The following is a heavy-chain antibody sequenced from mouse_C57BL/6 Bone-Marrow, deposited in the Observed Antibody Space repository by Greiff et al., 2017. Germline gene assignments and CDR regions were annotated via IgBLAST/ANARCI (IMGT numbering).Heavy chain of an antibody. V-gene: IGHV10-1*01. CDR3: VRHEEGDGSGWYFDV. CDR1: GFSFNTYA. CDR2: IRSKSNNYAT. J-gene: IGHJ1*03. D-gene: IGHD1-1*01. Sequence: DAGGGLVQPKGSLKLSCAASGFSFNTYAMNWVRQAPGKGLEWVARIRSKSNNYATYYADSVKDRFTISRDDSESMLYLQMNNLKTEDTAMYYCVRHEEGDGSGWYFDVWGTGTTVTVSS.